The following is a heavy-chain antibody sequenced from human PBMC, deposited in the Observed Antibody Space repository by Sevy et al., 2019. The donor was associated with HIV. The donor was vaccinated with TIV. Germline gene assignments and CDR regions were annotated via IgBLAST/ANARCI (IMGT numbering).Heavy chain of an antibody. CDR1: GFTFTDYA. D-gene: IGHD3-3*01. V-gene: IGHV3-23*01. CDR2: ITNTGGDT. J-gene: IGHJ4*02. Sequence: GGSLRLSCAASGFTFTDYAMSWVRQAPGKGLEWISTITNTGGDTYYADSVRGRFTISRDNSKNTLHLQMNSLRAEDTAVYYCAKDKAFRFLDTQPSHYYFVYWGQGTLVTVSS. CDR3: AKDKAFRFLDTQPSHYYFVY.